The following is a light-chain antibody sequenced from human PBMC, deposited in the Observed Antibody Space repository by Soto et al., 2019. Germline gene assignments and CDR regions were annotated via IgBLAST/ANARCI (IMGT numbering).Light chain of an antibody. CDR3: QQSYTTPLT. Sequence: IMVTQSPAALSVSPGERATLSCRASQSVSSNLAWYQQKPGQAPRLLIYGASTRATGIPARFSGSGSGTDFTLTVSSLQPEDLATYYCQQSYTTPLTFGQGTKVDIK. CDR2: GAS. J-gene: IGKJ1*01. V-gene: IGKV3-15*01. CDR1: QSVSSN.